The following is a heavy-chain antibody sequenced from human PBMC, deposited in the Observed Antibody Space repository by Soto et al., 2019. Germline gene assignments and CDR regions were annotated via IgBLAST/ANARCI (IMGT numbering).Heavy chain of an antibody. CDR2: ISTSGGNR. D-gene: IGHD6-6*01. CDR3: AKERAARGIDY. V-gene: IGHV3-23*01. CDR1: GFTYTNYA. J-gene: IGHJ4*02. Sequence: EVRLLESGGGLVQPGGSLRLSCAASGFTYTNYAMTWVRQTPGKGLEWVSTISTSGGNRYYADSVKGRFTISRDNSENTVYLQMNSLRVDDTALDYCAKERAARGIDYWGPGTLVTVSS.